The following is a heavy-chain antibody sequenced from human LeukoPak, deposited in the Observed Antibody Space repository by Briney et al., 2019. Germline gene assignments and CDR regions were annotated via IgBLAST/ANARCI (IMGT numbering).Heavy chain of an antibody. D-gene: IGHD6-19*01. CDR1: GFTFSSYS. CDR3: ARDYAVAGFFDY. Sequence: GGSLRLSCAASGFTFSSYSMNWVRQAPGKGLEWVSSISSSSSYIYYAASVKGRFTISRDNAKNSLYLQMNSLRAEDTAVYYCARDYAVAGFFDYWGQGTLVTVSS. J-gene: IGHJ4*02. CDR2: ISSSSSYI. V-gene: IGHV3-21*01.